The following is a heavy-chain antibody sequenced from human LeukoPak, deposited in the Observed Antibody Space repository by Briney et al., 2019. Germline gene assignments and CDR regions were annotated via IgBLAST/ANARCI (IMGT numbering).Heavy chain of an antibody. CDR2: INPNSGGT. V-gene: IGHV1-2*02. CDR3: ASSSGWRGDFDH. CDR1: GYTFTDYY. D-gene: IGHD6-19*01. J-gene: IGHJ4*02. Sequence: ASVKVSCKASGYTFTDYYMHWVRQAPGQGLEWMGWINPNSGGTNYAQEFQGRVTMTRDTSISTAYMELNRLRSDDTAVYYCASSSGWRGDFDHWGQGALVTVSS.